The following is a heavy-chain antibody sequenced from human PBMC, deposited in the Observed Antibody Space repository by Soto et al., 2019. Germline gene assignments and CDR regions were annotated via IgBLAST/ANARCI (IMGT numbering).Heavy chain of an antibody. CDR2: ISWNSCSI. CDR3: AKSHTTSGWYVTTDY. Sequence: PGGSLRLSCAXSGFTFRVYAMQGVRHAPGKGLEWVSAISWNSCSIDYADSVNGRFTISRDNAKNSLYLQMNSLRAEDTALYYCAKSHTTSGWYVTTDYWGQGTRVTVSS. D-gene: IGHD6-19*01. V-gene: IGHV3-9*01. J-gene: IGHJ4*02. CDR1: GFTFRVYA.